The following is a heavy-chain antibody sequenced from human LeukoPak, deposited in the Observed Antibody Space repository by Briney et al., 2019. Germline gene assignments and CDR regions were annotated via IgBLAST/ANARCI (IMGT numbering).Heavy chain of an antibody. CDR1: GFTFSSYA. D-gene: IGHD3-10*01. J-gene: IGHJ6*02. Sequence: PGGSLRLSCAASGFTFSSYAMSWVRQAPGKGLEWVSAISGSGGSTYYADSVKGRFTISRDNSKNTLYLQMNSLRAEDTAVYYCARDIFYYGSGSYYNEMAYYYYGMDVWGQGTTVTVSS. V-gene: IGHV3-23*01. CDR2: ISGSGGST. CDR3: ARDIFYYGSGSYYNEMAYYYYGMDV.